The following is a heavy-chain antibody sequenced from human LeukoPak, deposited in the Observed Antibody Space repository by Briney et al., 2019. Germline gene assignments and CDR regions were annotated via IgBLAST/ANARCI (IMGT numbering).Heavy chain of an antibody. V-gene: IGHV3-23*01. CDR3: AKANDGYNAIFDY. CDR2: ISGSGGST. CDR1: GFTFSSYA. Sequence: GGSLRLSCAASGFTFSSYAMSWVRQAPGKGLEWVSAISGSGGSTYYADSVRGRSTISRDNSKNTLYLQMNSLRAEDTAVYYCAKANDGYNAIFDYWGQGTLVTVSS. J-gene: IGHJ4*02. D-gene: IGHD5-24*01.